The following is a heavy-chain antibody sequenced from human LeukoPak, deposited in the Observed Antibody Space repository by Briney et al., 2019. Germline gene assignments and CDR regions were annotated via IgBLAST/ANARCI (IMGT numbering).Heavy chain of an antibody. J-gene: IGHJ4*02. CDR2: ISSRSTYI. CDR1: GFTFSSYS. Sequence: PGGSLRLSCAAYGFTFSSYSMNWVRQAPGKGLEWVSSISSRSTYIYHADSVKGRFTISRDNAKNSLFLQMNSLRAEDTAVYYGARRAGAYSHPYDYWGQGTLVTVSS. CDR3: ARRAGAYSHPYDY. V-gene: IGHV3-21*04. D-gene: IGHD4/OR15-4a*01.